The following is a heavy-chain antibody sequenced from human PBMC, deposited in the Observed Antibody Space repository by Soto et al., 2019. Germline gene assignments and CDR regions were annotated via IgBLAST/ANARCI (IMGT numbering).Heavy chain of an antibody. CDR3: AGDIVVVPAAMYDY. CDR2: IIPILGIA. CDR1: GYTFTSYG. V-gene: IGHV1-69*04. Sequence: SVKVSCKASGYTFTSYGISWVRQAPGQGLEWMGRIIPILGIANYAQKFQGRVTITADKPTSTAYMELSSLRSEDTAVYYCAGDIVVVPAAMYDYWGQGTLVTV. D-gene: IGHD2-2*01. J-gene: IGHJ4*02.